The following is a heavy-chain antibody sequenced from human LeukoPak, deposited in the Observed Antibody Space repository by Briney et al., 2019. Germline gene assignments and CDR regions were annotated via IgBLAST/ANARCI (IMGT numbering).Heavy chain of an antibody. J-gene: IGHJ5*02. CDR1: GFTFSSYA. CDR3: ARDQDYSNYEGQNWFDP. V-gene: IGHV3-30-3*01. Sequence: GGSLRLSCAASGFTFSSYAMHWVRQAPGKGLEWVAVISYDGSNKYYADSVKGRFTISRDNSKNTLYLQMNSLRSEDTAVYYCARDQDYSNYEGQNWFDPWGQGTLVTVSS. CDR2: ISYDGSNK. D-gene: IGHD4-11*01.